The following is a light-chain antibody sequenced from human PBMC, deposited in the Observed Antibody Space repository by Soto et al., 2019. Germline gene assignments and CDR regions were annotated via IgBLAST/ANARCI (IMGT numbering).Light chain of an antibody. Sequence: QSVLTQPASVSGSPGQSITISCTGTSSDVGGYNSVSWYQQHPGKAPKLMIYEVSNRPSGVSNRFSGSKSGNTASLTISGLQAEDEADYYCSSYTTSSTLLYLFGTGTKLTVL. J-gene: IGLJ1*01. CDR3: SSYTTSSTLLYL. V-gene: IGLV2-14*01. CDR1: SSDVGGYNS. CDR2: EVS.